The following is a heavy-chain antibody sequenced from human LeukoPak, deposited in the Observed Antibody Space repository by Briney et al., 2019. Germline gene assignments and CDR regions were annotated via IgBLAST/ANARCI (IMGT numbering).Heavy chain of an antibody. D-gene: IGHD2-8*01. V-gene: IGHV4-34*01. Sequence: SETLSLTCAVYGGSFGGYYWSWIRQPPGKGLEWIGEINHSGSTNYNPSLKSRVTISVDTSKNQFSLKLSSVTAADTAVYYCASRRLYGRHLLNGPFDYWGQGTLVTVSS. J-gene: IGHJ4*02. CDR2: INHSGST. CDR1: GGSFGGYY. CDR3: ASRRLYGRHLLNGPFDY.